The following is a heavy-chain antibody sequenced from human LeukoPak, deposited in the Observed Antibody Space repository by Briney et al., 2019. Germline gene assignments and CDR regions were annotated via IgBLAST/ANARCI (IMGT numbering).Heavy chain of an antibody. D-gene: IGHD2-15*01. CDR3: ARCSGGSCGWFDP. Sequence: ASVKVSCKASGYTFTSYDINWVRQATGQGLEWMGWMNPNRGNTGYVQKFQGRVTINRNTSISTAYMALSSLRSADTAVYYCARCSGGSCGWFDPWGQGTLVTASS. CDR2: MNPNRGNT. CDR1: GYTFTSYD. J-gene: IGHJ5*02. V-gene: IGHV1-8*03.